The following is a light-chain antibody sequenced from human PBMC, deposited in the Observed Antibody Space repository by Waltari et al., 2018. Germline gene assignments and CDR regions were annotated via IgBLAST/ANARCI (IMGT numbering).Light chain of an antibody. CDR2: GSS. Sequence: QSVLTQPPSVSGAPGQRVTLPCTGSGPHLRAWQAVHWYQHLPRAAPKLLIYGSSSRPLGVPDRFFGSTSGTSASLAITGLQAEDEGDYYCQSYDTSLSVVFGGGTKLTVL. CDR3: QSYDTSLSVV. CDR1: GPHLRAWQA. J-gene: IGLJ3*02. V-gene: IGLV1-40*01.